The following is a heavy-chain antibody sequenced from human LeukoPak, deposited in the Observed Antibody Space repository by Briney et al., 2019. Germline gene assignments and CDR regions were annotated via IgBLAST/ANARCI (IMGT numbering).Heavy chain of an antibody. CDR3: ARDLSEGIRWLRSFDY. D-gene: IGHD5-12*01. Sequence: ASVKVSCKASGYTFTGYYMHWVRQAPGQGLVWMGWINPNSGGTNYAQKFQGRVTMTRDTSISTAYMELSRLRSDDTAVYYCARDLSEGIRWLRSFDYWGQGTLVTVSS. V-gene: IGHV1-2*02. J-gene: IGHJ4*02. CDR2: INPNSGGT. CDR1: GYTFTGYY.